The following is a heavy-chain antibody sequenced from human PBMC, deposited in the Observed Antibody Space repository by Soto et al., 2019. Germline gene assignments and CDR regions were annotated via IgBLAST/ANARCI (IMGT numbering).Heavy chain of an antibody. J-gene: IGHJ4*02. CDR3: ATRSPAFDY. CDR2: ITTDKGKT. Sequence: QVQLVQSGPEVKKPGASVKVSCKTSGYTFTSYGISWVRQAPGQGLEWMGWITTDKGKTTYAQKFQRRVTMTTDTSTSTAYMELRSLRSDDTAVYYCATRSPAFDYWGQGTLVTVSS. V-gene: IGHV1-18*01. CDR1: GYTFTSYG.